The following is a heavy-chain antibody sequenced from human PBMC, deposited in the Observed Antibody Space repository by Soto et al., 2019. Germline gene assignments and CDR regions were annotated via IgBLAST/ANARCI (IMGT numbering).Heavy chain of an antibody. CDR2: IYHSGST. J-gene: IGHJ3*02. CDR1: GGSISSGGYS. Sequence: SETLSLTCAVSGGSISSGGYSWSWIRQPPGKGLEWIGYIYHSGSTYYNPSLKSRVTISVDRSKNQFSLKLSSVTAADTAVYYCARGPLTNIVVVTANAFDIWGQGTMVTVSS. CDR3: ARGPLTNIVVVTANAFDI. D-gene: IGHD2-21*02. V-gene: IGHV4-30-2*01.